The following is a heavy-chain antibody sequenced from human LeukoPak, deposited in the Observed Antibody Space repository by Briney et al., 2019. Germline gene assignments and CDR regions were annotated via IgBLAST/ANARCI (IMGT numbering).Heavy chain of an antibody. Sequence: GWSLRLSCAASGFTFDDYAMHWVRQAPGKGLEWVSLISGDGGSTYYADSVKGRFTISRDNSKNSLYLQMNSLRTEDTALYYCAKNMRDLLLWFGELFYGMDVWGQGTTVTVSS. J-gene: IGHJ6*02. CDR2: ISGDGGST. CDR1: GFTFDDYA. V-gene: IGHV3-43*02. CDR3: AKNMRDLLLWFGELFYGMDV. D-gene: IGHD3-10*01.